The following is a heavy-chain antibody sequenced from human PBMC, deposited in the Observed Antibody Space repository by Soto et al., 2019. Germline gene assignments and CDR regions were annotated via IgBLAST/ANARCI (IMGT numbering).Heavy chain of an antibody. CDR3: ARDRVDDILTGYLAPGYYYGMDV. CDR1: GGTFSSYA. CDR2: IIPIFGTA. D-gene: IGHD3-9*01. V-gene: IGHV1-69*13. J-gene: IGHJ6*02. Sequence: GXSVKCSCKASGGTFSSYAISWVRQAPGQGLEWMGGIIPIFGTANYAQKFQGRVTITADESTSTAYMELSSLRSEDTAVYYCARDRVDDILTGYLAPGYYYGMDVWGQGTTVTVSS.